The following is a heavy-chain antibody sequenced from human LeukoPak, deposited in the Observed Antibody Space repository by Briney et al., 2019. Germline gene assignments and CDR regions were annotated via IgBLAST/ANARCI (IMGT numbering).Heavy chain of an antibody. CDR3: ARAGSSSWPIYYYYYYGMDV. J-gene: IGHJ6*02. CDR1: GYTFTNYA. V-gene: IGHV1-18*01. CDR2: ISAYNGNT. D-gene: IGHD6-13*01. Sequence: ASVKVSCTASGYTFTNYAMNWVRQAPGQGLEWMGWISAYNGNTNYAQKLQGRVTMTTDTSTSTAYMELRSLRSDDTAVYYCARAGSSSWPIYYYYYYGMDVWSQGTTVTVSS.